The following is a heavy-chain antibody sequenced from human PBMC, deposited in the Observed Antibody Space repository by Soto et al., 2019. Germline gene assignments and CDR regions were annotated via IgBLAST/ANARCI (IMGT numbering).Heavy chain of an antibody. D-gene: IGHD3-10*01. J-gene: IGHJ6*02. CDR3: ARDPNYLYYYYYGMDV. V-gene: IGHV6-1*01. CDR1: GDSVSSNSAA. Sequence: KQSQTLSLTCAISGDSVSSNSAAWNWIRQSPSRGLEWLGRTYYRSKWYNDYAVSVKSRITINPDTSKNQFSLQLNSVTPEDTAVYYCARDPNYLYYYYYGMDVWGQGTTVTVSS. CDR2: TYYRSKWYN.